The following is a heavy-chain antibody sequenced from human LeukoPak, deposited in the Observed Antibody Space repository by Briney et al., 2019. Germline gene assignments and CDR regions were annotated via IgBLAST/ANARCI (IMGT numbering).Heavy chain of an antibody. D-gene: IGHD2-2*01. CDR1: GFTFSSYS. Sequence: GGSLRLFCAASGFTFSSYSMNWVRQAPGKGLEWVSYISSSSSTIYYADSVKGRFTISRDNAKNSLYLQMNSLRAEDTAVYYCATGYCSSTSCPDYWGQGTLVTVSS. CDR3: ATGYCSSTSCPDY. V-gene: IGHV3-48*04. CDR2: ISSSSSTI. J-gene: IGHJ4*02.